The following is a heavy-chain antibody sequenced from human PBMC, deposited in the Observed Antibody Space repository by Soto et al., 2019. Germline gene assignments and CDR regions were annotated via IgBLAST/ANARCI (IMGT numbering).Heavy chain of an antibody. CDR2: ISKSEYT. CDR1: GFAFNNYG. Sequence: GGSLRLSCTLSGFAFNNYGINWVRQATRQELCWRSSISKSEYTYYSYSGKGRFTICRDNAKNSVSLQMNTLRVEDTAVYYCAREDSIIIQAVSDFWGQGTLVTVSS. J-gene: IGHJ4*02. D-gene: IGHD3-22*01. CDR3: AREDSIIIQAVSDF. V-gene: IGHV3-21*01.